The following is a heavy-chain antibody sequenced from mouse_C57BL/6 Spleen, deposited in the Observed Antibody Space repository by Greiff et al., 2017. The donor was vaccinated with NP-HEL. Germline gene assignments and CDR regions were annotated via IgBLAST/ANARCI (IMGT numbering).Heavy chain of an antibody. CDR3: ARTDDYDGWFAY. D-gene: IGHD2-4*01. J-gene: IGHJ3*01. V-gene: IGHV1-82*01. CDR2: IYPGDGDT. Sequence: LVESGPELVKPGASVKISCKASGYAFSSSWMNWVKQRPGKGLEWIGRIYPGDGDTNYNGKFKGKATLTADKSSSTAYMQLSSLTSEDSAVYFCARTDDYDGWFAYWGQGTLVTVSA. CDR1: GYAFSSSW.